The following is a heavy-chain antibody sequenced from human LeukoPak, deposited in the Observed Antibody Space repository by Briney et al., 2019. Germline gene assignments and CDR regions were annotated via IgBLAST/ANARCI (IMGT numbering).Heavy chain of an antibody. CDR3: ASYDSSGWGAFDI. Sequence: PGGSLRLSCAASGFTFSSYWMSWVRQAPGKGLEWGANIKQDGSEKYYVDSVKGRFTISRDNAKNSLYLQMNSLRAEDTAVYYCASYDSSGWGAFDIWGQGTMVTVSS. CDR2: IKQDGSEK. V-gene: IGHV3-7*05. CDR1: GFTFSSYW. D-gene: IGHD3-22*01. J-gene: IGHJ3*02.